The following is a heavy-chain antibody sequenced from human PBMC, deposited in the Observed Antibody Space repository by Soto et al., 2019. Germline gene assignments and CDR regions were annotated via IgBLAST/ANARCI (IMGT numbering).Heavy chain of an antibody. Sequence: ASVKVSCKASGGTFSSYAISWVRQAPGQGLEWMGGIIPIFGTANYAQKFQGRVTITADESTSTAYMELSSLRSEDTAVYYCARVVGDGPRSVAQEAFDIWGQGTMVTVSS. J-gene: IGHJ3*02. CDR3: ARVVGDGPRSVAQEAFDI. CDR1: GGTFSSYA. CDR2: IIPIFGTA. D-gene: IGHD3-10*01. V-gene: IGHV1-69*13.